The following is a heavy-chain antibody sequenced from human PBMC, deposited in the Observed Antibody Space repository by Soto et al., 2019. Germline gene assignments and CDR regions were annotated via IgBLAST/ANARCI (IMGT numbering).Heavy chain of an antibody. J-gene: IGHJ5*02. V-gene: IGHV3-23*01. CDR1: GFTFSSSA. D-gene: IGHD6-19*01. Sequence: PGGSLRLSCAASGFTFSSSAMSWVRQAPGKGLEWVSAVSGSGGTTYYADSMRGRFTISRDNSKNTLYLQMNSLRAEDTAIYFCARCTVDTIVTSGWCHYLDPWGQGTLVTVSS. CDR3: ARCTVDTIVTSGWCHYLDP. CDR2: VSGSGGTT.